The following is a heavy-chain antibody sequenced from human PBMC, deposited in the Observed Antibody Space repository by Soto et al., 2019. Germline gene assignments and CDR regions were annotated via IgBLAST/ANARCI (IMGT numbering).Heavy chain of an antibody. CDR1: GFSLSTSGMC. CDR2: IDWDDDK. V-gene: IGHV2-70*01. D-gene: IGHD6-13*01. J-gene: IGHJ6*02. CDR3: ARTTVNRGSSWYEWYYYYYGMDV. Sequence: SGPTLVNPTQTLTLTCTFSGFSLSTSGMCVSWIRQPPGKALEWLALIDWDDDKYYSTSLKTRLTISKDTSKNQVVLTMTNMDLVDTATYYCARTTVNRGSSWYEWYYYYYGMDVWRQGTTVTVSS.